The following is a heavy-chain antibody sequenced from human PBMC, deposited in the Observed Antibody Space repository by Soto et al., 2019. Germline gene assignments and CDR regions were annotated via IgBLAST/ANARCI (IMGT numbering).Heavy chain of an antibody. CDR1: GGSTSSYY. J-gene: IGHJ5*02. Sequence: SETLSLTCTVSGGSTSSYYWSWIRQSPGKGLEWIGYIYYRGSTNYNPSLKSRVTISVDTSKNQFSLNLSSVTAADTAVYYCARLGPSGNFFKNWFDPWGQGTLVTVSS. D-gene: IGHD3-10*01. CDR2: IYYRGST. V-gene: IGHV4-59*08. CDR3: ARLGPSGNFFKNWFDP.